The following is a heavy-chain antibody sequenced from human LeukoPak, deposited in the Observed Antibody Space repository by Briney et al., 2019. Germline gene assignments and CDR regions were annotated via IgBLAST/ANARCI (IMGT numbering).Heavy chain of an antibody. CDR3: AKSAYYYDSSGYYYYYYYMDV. CDR1: GFTFSSYG. J-gene: IGHJ6*03. CDR2: IRYDGSNK. Sequence: PGGSLRLSCAASGFTFSSYGMHWVRQAPGKGLEWVAFIRYDGSNKYYADSVKSRFTISRDNSKNTLYLQMNSLRAEDTAVYYCAKSAYYYDSSGYYYYYYYMDVWGKGTTVTVSS. D-gene: IGHD3-22*01. V-gene: IGHV3-30*02.